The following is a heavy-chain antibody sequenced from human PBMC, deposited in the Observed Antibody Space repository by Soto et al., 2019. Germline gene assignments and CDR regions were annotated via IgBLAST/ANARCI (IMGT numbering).Heavy chain of an antibody. CDR3: AKVPYNSWNYLYFDY. CDR2: ISGSGGNT. CDR1: GFSFIDYV. D-gene: IGHD1-7*01. V-gene: IGHV3-23*01. J-gene: IGHJ4*02. Sequence: GGSLRLSCAASGFSFIDYVITWVRQAPGKGLEWVSGISGSGGNTYYADSVKGRFTISRDNSKNTLYLQMNSLRAEDTAVYYCAKVPYNSWNYLYFDYWGQGTLVTVSS.